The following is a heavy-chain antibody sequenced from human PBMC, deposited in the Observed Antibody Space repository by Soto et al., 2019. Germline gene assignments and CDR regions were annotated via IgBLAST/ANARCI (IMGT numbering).Heavy chain of an antibody. Sequence: EVQLVQSGAEVKKPGEYLKISCSTSGYNFRTFWIGWMRQMPGKGLEWMGLIYPDDSETKYSPSFEGQVTMSSDSYISTTYLQWSSLQAADTAIYDCARGRHNGGEGYFDFWGQGTLVTVSS. CDR3: ARGRHNGGEGYFDF. CDR2: IYPDDSET. V-gene: IGHV5-51*01. D-gene: IGHD2-8*01. J-gene: IGHJ4*02. CDR1: GYNFRTFW.